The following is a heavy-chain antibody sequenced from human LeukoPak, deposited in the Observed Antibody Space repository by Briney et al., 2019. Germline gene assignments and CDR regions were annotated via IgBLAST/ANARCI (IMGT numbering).Heavy chain of an antibody. J-gene: IGHJ4*02. V-gene: IGHV4-59*06. CDR2: IYYSGST. CDR1: GDSLNQYY. CDR3: ARSGSGSSLFGY. D-gene: IGHD1-26*01. Sequence: SETLSLTCTVSGDSLNQYYWSWIRQPPGKGLEWIGYIYYSGSTYYNPSLKSRVTISVDTSKNQFSLKLSSVTAADTAVYYCARSGSGSSLFGYWGQGTLVTVSS.